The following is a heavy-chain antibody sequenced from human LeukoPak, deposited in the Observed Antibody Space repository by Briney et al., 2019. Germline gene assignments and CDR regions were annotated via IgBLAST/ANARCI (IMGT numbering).Heavy chain of an antibody. CDR1: GFTFSDHY. J-gene: IGHJ4*02. Sequence: GRSLRLSCAAPGFTFSDHYMDWVRQAPGKGLEWLGRTRNKANSYTTQYAASVEGRFTISRDDSKNSLYLHMNSLKTEDTAVYYCATGLTGTIDYWGQGTLVTVSS. CDR3: ATGLTGTIDY. V-gene: IGHV3-72*01. CDR2: TRNKANSYTT. D-gene: IGHD1/OR15-1a*01.